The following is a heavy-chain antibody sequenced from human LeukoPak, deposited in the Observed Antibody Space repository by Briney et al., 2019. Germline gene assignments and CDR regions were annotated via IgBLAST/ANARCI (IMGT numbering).Heavy chain of an antibody. Sequence: ALVKVSCKASGYTFTSYGISWVRQAPGQGLEWMGWISAYNGNTNYAQKLQGRVTMTTDTSTSTAYMELRSLRSDDTAVYYCARDPRPDYGSGSYYRGLDPWGQGTLVTVSS. J-gene: IGHJ5*02. CDR3: ARDPRPDYGSGSYYRGLDP. CDR1: GYTFTSYG. D-gene: IGHD3-10*01. CDR2: ISAYNGNT. V-gene: IGHV1-18*01.